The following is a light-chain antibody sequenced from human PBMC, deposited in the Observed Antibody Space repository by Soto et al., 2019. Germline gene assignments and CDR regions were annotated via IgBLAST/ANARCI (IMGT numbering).Light chain of an antibody. V-gene: IGKV1-5*01. J-gene: IGKJ3*01. CDR2: DAS. CDR1: QSISTW. Sequence: DIQMTQSPSTLSASVGDRVTITYRASQSISTWLAWYQHKPGKAPKLLIYDASSLESGVPSRFSGSGSGTEFTLTISSLQPDDFATYSCQQYNSYSETFGPGTKVDIK. CDR3: QQYNSYSET.